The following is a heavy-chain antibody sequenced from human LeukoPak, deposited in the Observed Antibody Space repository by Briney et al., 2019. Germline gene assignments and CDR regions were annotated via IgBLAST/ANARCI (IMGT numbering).Heavy chain of an antibody. Sequence: SETLSLTCAVYGGSFSGYYWSWIRQHPGKGLEWIGYIYYSGSTYYNPSLKSRVTISVDTSKNQFSLKLSSVTAADTAVYYCARRPSHYGSGSYYNNNWFDPWGQGTLVTVSS. J-gene: IGHJ5*02. CDR3: ARRPSHYGSGSYYNNNWFDP. D-gene: IGHD3-10*01. V-gene: IGHV4-31*11. CDR2: IYYSGST. CDR1: GGSFSGYY.